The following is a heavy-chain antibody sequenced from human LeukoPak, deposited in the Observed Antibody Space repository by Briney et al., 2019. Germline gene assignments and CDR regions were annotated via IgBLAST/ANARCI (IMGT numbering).Heavy chain of an antibody. CDR3: SLLAVASPQDY. CDR2: ISSSGSTI. V-gene: IGHV3-48*03. CDR1: GFTFSTYE. D-gene: IGHD6-19*01. Sequence: PGGSLRLSCAASGFTFSTYEMHWVRQAPGKGLEWVSDISSSGSTIYYADSVKGRFTTSSDNAKNLLYLQMHSLRAEDTAVYYCSLLAVASPQDYWGQGTLVTVSS. J-gene: IGHJ4*02.